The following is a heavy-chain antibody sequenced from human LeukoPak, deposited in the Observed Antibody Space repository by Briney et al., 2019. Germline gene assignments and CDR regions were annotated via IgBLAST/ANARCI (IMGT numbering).Heavy chain of an antibody. CDR1: GFSFSSSW. V-gene: IGHV3-74*03. CDR3: ARDAHSISCT. CDR2: MNSDGSII. D-gene: IGHD2-2*01. Sequence: GGSLRLSCAASGFSFSSSWMHWVRQAPGKGLVWVSRMNSDGSIITYADSVKGRFTTTRDNAKSTLFLQMNSLRADDTGVYFCARDAHSISCTWGQGTLVTVSS. J-gene: IGHJ4*02.